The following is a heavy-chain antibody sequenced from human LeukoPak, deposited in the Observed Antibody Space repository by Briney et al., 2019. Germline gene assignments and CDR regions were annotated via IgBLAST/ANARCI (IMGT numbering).Heavy chain of an antibody. CDR2: MYLGGTT. Sequence: SGTLSLTCIVSGGSISSLNLWSWLRQPPGKGLEWIGEMYLGGTTNFNPSLKSRVTISVDTSKNQFSLKLSSVTAADTAVYYCARGRNRITMIVRNWFDPWGQGTLVTVSS. CDR1: GGSISSLNL. D-gene: IGHD3-22*01. J-gene: IGHJ5*02. V-gene: IGHV4-4*02. CDR3: ARGRNRITMIVRNWFDP.